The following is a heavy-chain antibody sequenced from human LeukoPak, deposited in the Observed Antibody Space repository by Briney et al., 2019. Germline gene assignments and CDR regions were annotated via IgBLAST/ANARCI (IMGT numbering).Heavy chain of an antibody. CDR1: GGSISSYY. J-gene: IGHJ5*02. D-gene: IGHD1-26*01. CDR3: ARLRRGVLVGATKTPLNWFDP. CDR2: IYYSGST. V-gene: IGHV4-59*12. Sequence: SETLSLTCTVSGGSISSYYWSWIRQPPGKGLEWIGYIYYSGSTNYNPSLKSRVTISVDTSKNQFSLKLTSVTAADTAVYYCARLRRGVLVGATKTPLNWFDPWGQGTLVTVSS.